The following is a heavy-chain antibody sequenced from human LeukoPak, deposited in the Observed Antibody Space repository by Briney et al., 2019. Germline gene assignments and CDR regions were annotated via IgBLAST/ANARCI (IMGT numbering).Heavy chain of an antibody. D-gene: IGHD4-17*01. CDR1: GFTFSLYS. CDR3: ARGGRTTWHGMDV. Sequence: GGSLRLSCASSGFTFSLYSMNWVRQAPGKGLEWVSYISSSNSTIYYADSVKGRFTISRDNAKNSLYLQMNSLRAEDTAVYYCARGGRTTWHGMDVWGQGTTVTVSS. V-gene: IGHV3-48*01. J-gene: IGHJ6*02. CDR2: ISSSNSTI.